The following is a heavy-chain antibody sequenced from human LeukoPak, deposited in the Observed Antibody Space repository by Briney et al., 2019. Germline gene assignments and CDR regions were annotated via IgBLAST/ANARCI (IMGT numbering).Heavy chain of an antibody. V-gene: IGHV4-34*01. Sequence: SETLSLTCAVYGGSFSGYYWSWIRQPPGKGLEWIGEINHSGSTNYNPSLKSRVTISVDTSKNQFSLKLSSVTAADTAVYYCARVLRMLDAFDIWGQGTMVTVSS. CDR3: ARVLRMLDAFDI. D-gene: IGHD2-15*01. CDR1: GGSFSGYY. CDR2: INHSGST. J-gene: IGHJ3*02.